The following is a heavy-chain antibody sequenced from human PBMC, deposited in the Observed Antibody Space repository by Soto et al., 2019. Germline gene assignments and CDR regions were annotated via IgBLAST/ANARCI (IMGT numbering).Heavy chain of an antibody. CDR2: IGTAGDP. D-gene: IGHD2-21*02. CDR3: ARGRGGNSEMNAFDI. Sequence: LRLSCAASGFTFSSYDMHWVRQATGKGLEWVSAIGTAGDPYYPGSVKGRFTISRENAKNSLYLQMNSLRAGDTAVYYCARGRGGNSEMNAFDIWGQGTMVTVSS. J-gene: IGHJ3*02. V-gene: IGHV3-13*05. CDR1: GFTFSSYD.